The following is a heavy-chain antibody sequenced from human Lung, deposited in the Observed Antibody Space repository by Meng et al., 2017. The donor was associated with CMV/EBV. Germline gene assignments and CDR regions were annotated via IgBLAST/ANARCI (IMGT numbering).Heavy chain of an antibody. D-gene: IGHD1-1*01. CDR3: ARGTGTTQHYFDY. V-gene: IGHV4-59*01. Sequence: SXTLSLTCTISRASISSFYWSWIRQPPGKGLQWIGYVSDSGSAKYNPSLESRGTISRDRSRNQFYLNLNSVTAADTAMYFCARGTGTTQHYFDYWGQGWLVTVSS. CDR1: RASISSFY. CDR2: VSDSGSA. J-gene: IGHJ4*02.